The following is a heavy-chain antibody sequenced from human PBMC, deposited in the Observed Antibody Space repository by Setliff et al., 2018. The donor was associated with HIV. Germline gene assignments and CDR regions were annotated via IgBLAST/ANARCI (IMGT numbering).Heavy chain of an antibody. J-gene: IGHJ5*02. D-gene: IGHD1-26*01. CDR3: ALASIVSTARWNH. Sequence: ASVKVSCKASGYTFSAYYIHWVRRAPGQGLEWMGWINPNSGATNYAQSFQGRVTMTRDTSISTAYMDLSSLTSDDTAVYYCALASIVSTARWNHWGRGTLVTVSS. CDR2: INPNSGAT. CDR1: GYTFSAYY. V-gene: IGHV1-2*02.